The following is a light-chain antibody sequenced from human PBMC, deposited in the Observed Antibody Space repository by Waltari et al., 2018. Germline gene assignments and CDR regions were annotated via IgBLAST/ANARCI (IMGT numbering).Light chain of an antibody. V-gene: IGLV1-40*01. CDR1: GSNIRAGYA. CDR2: GST. CDR3: QSYDTSLSVV. J-gene: IGLJ3*02. Sequence: QSVLTQPPSVSGAPGQRVTISCTGSGSNIRAGYAVHWYQQLPRAAPKPPIYGSTSRPLGVPARFFGSTSGTSASLAIIGLQAEDEADYYCQSYDTSLSVVFGGGTKLTVL.